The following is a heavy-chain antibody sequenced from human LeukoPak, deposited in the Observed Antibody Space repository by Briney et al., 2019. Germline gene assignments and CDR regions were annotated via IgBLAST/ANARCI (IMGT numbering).Heavy chain of an antibody. J-gene: IGHJ4*02. V-gene: IGHV3-64*01. CDR3: AGGGYNDRVSSFDY. CDR1: GFTFSSYA. D-gene: IGHD3-22*01. Sequence: GGSLRLSCAASGFTFSSYAMHWVRQAPGKGLEYVSAISSNEGSTYYANSVKGRFTISRDNSKNTLYLQMGSLRAEDMAVYYFAGGGYNDRVSSFDYWGQGTLVTVSS. CDR2: ISSNEGST.